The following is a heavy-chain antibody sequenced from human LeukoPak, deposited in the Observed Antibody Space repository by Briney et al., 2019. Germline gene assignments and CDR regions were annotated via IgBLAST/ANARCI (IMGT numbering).Heavy chain of an antibody. V-gene: IGHV3-21*01. D-gene: IGHD6-19*01. J-gene: IGHJ4*02. CDR1: GFTFSSYS. CDR3: ARAIAVAEGY. CDR2: ISGGSGYI. Sequence: PGGSLRLSCAASGFTFSSYSMNWVRQAPGKGLEWVSYISGGSGYIYYADSVKGRFTISRDNAKNSLYLQMNSLRAEDTAGYYCARAIAVAEGYWGQGTLVTVSS.